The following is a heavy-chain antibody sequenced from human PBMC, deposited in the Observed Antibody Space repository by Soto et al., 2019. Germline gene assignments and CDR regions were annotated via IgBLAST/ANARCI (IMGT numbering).Heavy chain of an antibody. CDR3: AKALSDIVLVPVVDHYFDS. Sequence: LRLSCAASGFTFSSYAMSWVRQAPGKGLEWVSAISGSGGSTYCADSVKGQFTISRDNSKNTLFLQMNSLRAEDTAVYYCAKALSDIVLVPVVDHYFDSWGQGALVTVSS. CDR1: GFTFSSYA. J-gene: IGHJ4*02. V-gene: IGHV3-23*01. D-gene: IGHD2-2*01. CDR2: ISGSGGST.